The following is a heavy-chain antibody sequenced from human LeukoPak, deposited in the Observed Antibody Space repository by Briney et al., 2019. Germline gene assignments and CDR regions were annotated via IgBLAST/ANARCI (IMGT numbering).Heavy chain of an antibody. V-gene: IGHV4-59*12. D-gene: IGHD3-3*01. Sequence: AETLSLTCTVSGGSISSNYWSWIRQPPGKGLEWIGYIYYSGTTNYNPSLKSRVTISVDTSKNQFSLKLSSVTAADTAVYYCASRYYDFWSGYSQAFDYWGQGTLVTVSS. J-gene: IGHJ4*02. CDR1: GGSISSNY. CDR2: IYYSGTT. CDR3: ASRYYDFWSGYSQAFDY.